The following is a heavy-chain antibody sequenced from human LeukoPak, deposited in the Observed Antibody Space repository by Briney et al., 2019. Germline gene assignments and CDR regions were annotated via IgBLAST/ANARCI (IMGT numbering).Heavy chain of an antibody. Sequence: SETLSLTCAVSGGSISSGGYSWSWIWQPPGKGLEWIGYIYHSGSTYYNPSLKSRVTISVDRSKNQFSLKLSSVTAADTAVYYCARGPRFGESHAPFDYWGQGTLVTVSS. CDR2: IYHSGST. CDR1: GGSISSGGYS. J-gene: IGHJ4*02. CDR3: ARGPRFGESHAPFDY. V-gene: IGHV4-30-2*01. D-gene: IGHD3-10*01.